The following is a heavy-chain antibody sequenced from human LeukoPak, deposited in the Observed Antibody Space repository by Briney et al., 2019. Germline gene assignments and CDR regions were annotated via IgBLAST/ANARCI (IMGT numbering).Heavy chain of an antibody. J-gene: IGHJ4*02. Sequence: ASVKVSCKTSGYTLTSSHINWVRQATGQGLEWMAWMDPNSDYRGYAQKFQGRLTMTLDTSVSTAYMELSSLTSDDTAVYFCARARPNLYYFDFWGQGTLVTVSS. V-gene: IGHV1-8*01. CDR3: ARARPNLYYFDF. CDR1: GYTLTSSH. CDR2: MDPNSDYR.